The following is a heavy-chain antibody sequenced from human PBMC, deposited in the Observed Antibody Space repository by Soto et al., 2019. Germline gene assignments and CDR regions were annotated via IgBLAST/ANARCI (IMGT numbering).Heavy chain of an antibody. CDR2: IYYSGST. CDR3: ARGPLLGDAFDI. D-gene: IGHD1-26*01. Sequence: SETLSLTCTVSGGSISSSSYYWGWIRQPPGKGLEWIGSIYYSGSTYYNPSLKSRVTLSVDTSKNQFSLKLSSVTAADTAVYYCARGPLLGDAFDIWGQGTMVTVSS. V-gene: IGHV4-39*01. J-gene: IGHJ3*02. CDR1: GGSISSSSYY.